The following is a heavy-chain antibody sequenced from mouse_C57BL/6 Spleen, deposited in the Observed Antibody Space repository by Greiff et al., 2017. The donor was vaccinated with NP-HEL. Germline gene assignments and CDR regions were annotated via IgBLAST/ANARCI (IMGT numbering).Heavy chain of an antibody. J-gene: IGHJ3*01. D-gene: IGHD2-4*01. CDR1: GFTFSDYY. Sequence: EVKLVESEGGLVQPGSSMKLSCTASGFTFSDYYMAWVRQVPEKGLEWVANINYDGSSTYYLDSLKSRFIISRDNAKNILYLQMSSLKSEDTATYYCAREENYDYAAWFAYWGQGTLVTVSA. CDR2: INYDGSST. CDR3: AREENYDYAAWFAY. V-gene: IGHV5-16*01.